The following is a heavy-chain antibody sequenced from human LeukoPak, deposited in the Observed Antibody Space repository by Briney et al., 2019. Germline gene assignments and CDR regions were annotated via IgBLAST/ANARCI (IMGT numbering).Heavy chain of an antibody. CDR1: GFTFDDYA. V-gene: IGHV3-9*01. CDR2: ISWNSGSI. Sequence: GGSLRLSCAASGFTFDDYAMHWVRQAPGKGLEWDSGISWNSGSIGYADSVKGRFTISRDNAKNSLYLQMNSLRAEDTALYYCAKDIRGGSYYFDYWGQGTLVTVSS. D-gene: IGHD3-10*01. J-gene: IGHJ4*02. CDR3: AKDIRGGSYYFDY.